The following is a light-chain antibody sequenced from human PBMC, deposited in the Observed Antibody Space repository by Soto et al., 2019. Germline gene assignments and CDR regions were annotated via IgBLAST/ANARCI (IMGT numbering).Light chain of an antibody. V-gene: IGKV3-20*01. J-gene: IGKJ3*01. Sequence: EIVLTQSPGTLSLSPGATATLSCRASQTVSSNYLAWFQQKSGQAPRLLIYGASSRATGIADRFTGSGSGTDVTLAISEREPQDFAVYYCHHYGKSPIYTFGPGNKVDFK. CDR3: HHYGKSPIYT. CDR2: GAS. CDR1: QTVSSNY.